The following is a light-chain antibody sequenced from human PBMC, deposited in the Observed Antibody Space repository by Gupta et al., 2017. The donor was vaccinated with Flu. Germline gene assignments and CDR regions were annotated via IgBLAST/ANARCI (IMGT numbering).Light chain of an antibody. Sequence: DIQMTQSPSSLSASVGDRVTITCRASQSVSAYLNWYQRKPGKAPKLLIYGTSSLQSGVPSRFSGSGSGSGTEFTLTISRLQPEDFATYYCQQSYGTPQTFGQGTKVEIK. CDR3: QQSYGTPQT. V-gene: IGKV1-39*01. CDR1: QSVSAY. J-gene: IGKJ2*01. CDR2: GTS.